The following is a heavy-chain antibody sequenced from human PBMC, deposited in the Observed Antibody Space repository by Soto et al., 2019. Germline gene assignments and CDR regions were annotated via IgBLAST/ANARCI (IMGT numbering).Heavy chain of an antibody. J-gene: IGHJ6*03. CDR1: GYTFTSYG. Sequence: EASVKVSCKASGYTFTSYGISWVRQAPGQGLEWMGWISAYNGNTNYAQKLQGRVTMTTDTSTSTAYMELRSLRSDDTAVYYCARNPTVTTLHEYYYYYYYMDVWGKGTTVTVSS. CDR3: ARNPTVTTLHEYYYYYYYMDV. D-gene: IGHD4-17*01. CDR2: ISAYNGNT. V-gene: IGHV1-18*01.